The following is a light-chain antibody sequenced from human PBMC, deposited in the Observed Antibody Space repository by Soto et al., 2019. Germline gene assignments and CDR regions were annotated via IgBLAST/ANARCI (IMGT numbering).Light chain of an antibody. CDR3: QSYDSSLSGF. V-gene: IGLV1-40*01. Sequence: SLLTQAPPVSGAPGQRVTISCAGGSSNIGAGYDVHWYQQLPGTAPKLLIYGNSNRPSGVPDRFSGSKSGTSASLAITGLQAEDEADYYCQSYDSSLSGFFGTGTKVTVL. CDR2: GNS. CDR1: SSNIGAGYD. J-gene: IGLJ1*01.